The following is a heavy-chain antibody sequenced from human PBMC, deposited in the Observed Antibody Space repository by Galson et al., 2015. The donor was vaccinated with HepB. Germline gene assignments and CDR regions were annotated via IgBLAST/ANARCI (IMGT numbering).Heavy chain of an antibody. V-gene: IGHV1-2*05. Sequence: SVKVSCKASGYTFIDYYVHWIRQVPGQGLEWMGRIRPNRGGTNFAQKFQGRVTMTRDISTWTAYMELTRLRSDDPGIYFCARASTRGDFDFWGQGTLVTVSS. D-gene: IGHD3-10*01. CDR2: IRPNRGGT. CDR1: GYTFIDYY. CDR3: ARASTRGDFDF. J-gene: IGHJ4*02.